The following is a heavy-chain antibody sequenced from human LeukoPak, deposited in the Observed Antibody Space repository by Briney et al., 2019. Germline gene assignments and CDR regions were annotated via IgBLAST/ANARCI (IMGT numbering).Heavy chain of an antibody. CDR3: ARVATPRYCSTTSCYWKGRFDP. CDR2: INPNSGGT. Sequence: ASVKVSRKASGYTFTGYYMHWVRQAPGQGLEWMGWINPNSGGTNYAQKFQGRVTMTRDTSISTAYMELSRLRSDDTAVYYCARVATPRYCSTTSCYWKGRFDPWGQGTLVTVSS. V-gene: IGHV1-2*02. CDR1: GYTFTGYY. J-gene: IGHJ5*02. D-gene: IGHD2-2*01.